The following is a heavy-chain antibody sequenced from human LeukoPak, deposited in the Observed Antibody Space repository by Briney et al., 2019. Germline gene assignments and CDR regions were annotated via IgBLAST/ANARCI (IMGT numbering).Heavy chain of an antibody. V-gene: IGHV3-74*01. J-gene: IGHJ4*02. CDR1: GFTFSTYW. CDR3: AKESGYDVDLEY. D-gene: IGHD5-12*01. CDR2: INTDGSTT. Sequence: PGGSLRLSCVGSGFTFSTYWMHWVRQAPGRGLVWVSGINTDGSTTSYADSVEGRLTISRDNAKNTLYLQMSSLRAEDTAVYYCAKESGYDVDLEYWGQGALVTVSS.